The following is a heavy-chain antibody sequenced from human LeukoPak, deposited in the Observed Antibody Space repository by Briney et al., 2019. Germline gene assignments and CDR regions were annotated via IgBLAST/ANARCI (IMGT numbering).Heavy chain of an antibody. V-gene: IGHV1-46*01. CDR3: ARDSNGDYYFDY. CDR1: GYTFTSYY. D-gene: IGHD4-17*01. CDR2: INPSGGGT. Sequence: ASVKVSCKASGYTFTSYYMHWVRQAPGQGLEWMGIINPSGGGTSYSQKFQGRITMTTDTSTSTLHMELSRLRSDDTAVYYCARDSNGDYYFDYWGQGTLVTVSS. J-gene: IGHJ4*02.